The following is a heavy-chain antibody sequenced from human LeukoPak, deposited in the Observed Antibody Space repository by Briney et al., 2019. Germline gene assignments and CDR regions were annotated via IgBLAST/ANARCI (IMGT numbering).Heavy chain of an antibody. CDR2: MNPNSGNT. D-gene: IGHD6-13*01. V-gene: IGHV1-8*03. CDR1: GYTFTSYG. Sequence: ASVKVSCKASGYTFTSYGISWVRQAPGQGLEWMGWMNPNSGNTGYAQKFQGRVTITRNTSISTAYMELSSLRSEDTAVYYCARPAAAASGSFDYWGQGTLVTVSS. J-gene: IGHJ4*02. CDR3: ARPAAAASGSFDY.